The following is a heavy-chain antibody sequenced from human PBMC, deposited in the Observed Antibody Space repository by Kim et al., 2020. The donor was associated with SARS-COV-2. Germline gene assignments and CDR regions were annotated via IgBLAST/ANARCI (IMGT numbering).Heavy chain of an antibody. CDR3: ATLGGEEATIFGVVDAFDI. D-gene: IGHD3-3*01. CDR2: ISGSGGST. Sequence: GGSLRLSCAASGFTFSSYAMSWVRQAPGKGLEWVSAISGSGGSTYYADSVKGRFTISRDNSKNTLYLQMNSLRAEDTAVYYCATLGGEEATIFGVVDAFDIWGQGTMVTVSS. J-gene: IGHJ3*02. CDR1: GFTFSSYA. V-gene: IGHV3-23*01.